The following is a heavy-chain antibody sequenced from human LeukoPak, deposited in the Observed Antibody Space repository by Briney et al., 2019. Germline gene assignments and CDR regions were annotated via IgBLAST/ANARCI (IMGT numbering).Heavy chain of an antibody. CDR1: GFTFDDYA. CDR2: ISWNSGSI. Sequence: GGSLRLSCAASGFTFDDYAMNWVRQAPGKGLEWVSGISWNSGSIAYADSVKGRFTISRDNTKKSLYLQMNSLRPEGTALYYCAKHRANWNDGLDVWGQGTTVTVSS. CDR3: AKHRANWNDGLDV. D-gene: IGHD1-20*01. J-gene: IGHJ6*02. V-gene: IGHV3-9*01.